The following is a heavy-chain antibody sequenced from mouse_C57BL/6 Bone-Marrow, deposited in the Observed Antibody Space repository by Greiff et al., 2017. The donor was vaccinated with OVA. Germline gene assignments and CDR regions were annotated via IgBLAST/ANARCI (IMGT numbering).Heavy chain of an antibody. CDR3: ARGTFYYYGSPWFAY. D-gene: IGHD1-1*01. J-gene: IGHJ3*01. V-gene: IGHV3-6*01. CDR2: ISYDGSN. CDR1: GYSITSGYY. Sequence: EVQRVESGPGLVKPSQSLSLTCSVTGYSITSGYYWNWIRQFPGNKLEWMGYISYDGSNNYNPSLKNRISITRDTSKNQFFLKLNSVTTEDTATYYCARGTFYYYGSPWFAYWGQGTLVTVSA.